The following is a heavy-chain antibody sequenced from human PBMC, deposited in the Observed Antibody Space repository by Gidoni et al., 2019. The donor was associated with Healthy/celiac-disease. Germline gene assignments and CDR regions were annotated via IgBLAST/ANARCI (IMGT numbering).Heavy chain of an antibody. J-gene: IGHJ4*02. CDR1: GGTFSSYT. V-gene: IGHV1-69*08. CDR3: ARDRGSSGWYPLDY. D-gene: IGHD6-19*01. CDR2: IIPILGIA. Sequence: QVQLVQSGAEVKKPGSSVKVSCKASGGTFSSYTISWVRQAPGQGLEWMGRIIPILGIANYAQKFQGRVTITADKSTSTAYMELSSLRSEDTAVYYCARDRGSSGWYPLDYWGQGTLVTVSS.